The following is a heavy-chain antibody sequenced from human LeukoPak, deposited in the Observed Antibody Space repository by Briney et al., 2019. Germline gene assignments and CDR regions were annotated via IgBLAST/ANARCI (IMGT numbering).Heavy chain of an antibody. CDR3: AREVQHYAGSVYDHDAFDI. D-gene: IGHD3-22*01. V-gene: IGHV4-34*01. CDR1: GGSFSGHY. J-gene: IGHJ3*02. CDR2: INHSGSN. Sequence: SETLSLTCAVYGGSFSGHYWSWIRHPPGKGREWIGEINHSGSNNYNPSLKSRVTILVDTSKNQFSLKLSSVTAADTAVYYCAREVQHYAGSVYDHDAFDIWGQGTMVTVSS.